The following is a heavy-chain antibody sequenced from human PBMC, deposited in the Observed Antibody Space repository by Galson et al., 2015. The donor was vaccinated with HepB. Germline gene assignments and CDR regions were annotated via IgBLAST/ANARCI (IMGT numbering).Heavy chain of an antibody. CDR3: GVIAAARLGHDDY. CDR2: ISGSGGST. J-gene: IGHJ4*02. CDR1: GFTFSSYA. D-gene: IGHD6-13*01. Sequence: SLRLSCAASGFTFSSYAMSWVRQAPGKGLEWVSAISGSGGSTYYADSVKGRFTISRDNSKNTLYLQMNSLRAEDTAVYYCGVIAAARLGHDDYWGQGTLVTVSS. V-gene: IGHV3-23*01.